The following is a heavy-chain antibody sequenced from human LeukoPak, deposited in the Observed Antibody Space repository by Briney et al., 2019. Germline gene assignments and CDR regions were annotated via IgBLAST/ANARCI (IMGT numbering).Heavy chain of an antibody. Sequence: PGGSLRLSCAASGFTFSSYGMHWVRQAPGKGLEWVAFIRCDGSNKYYADSVKGRFTISRDNSKNTLYLQMNSLRAEDTAVYYCANTGITIFGVVLDLDYWGQGTLVTVSS. D-gene: IGHD3-3*01. J-gene: IGHJ4*02. CDR3: ANTGITIFGVVLDLDY. CDR1: GFTFSSYG. CDR2: IRCDGSNK. V-gene: IGHV3-30*02.